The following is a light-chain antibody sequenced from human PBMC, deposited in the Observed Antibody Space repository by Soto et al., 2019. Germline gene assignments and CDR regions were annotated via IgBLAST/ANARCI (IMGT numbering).Light chain of an antibody. CDR1: SSDVGGYNF. CDR2: EVS. J-gene: IGLJ1*01. Sequence: QSALTQPASVSGSPGQSITISCTGTSSDVGGYNFVSWYQHHPGKAPKVMIYEVSNRPSGVSNRFSGSKSGDTASLTISGLQAEDEADYYCSSYAGSNTYVFRSGTKSPS. V-gene: IGLV2-14*01. CDR3: SSYAGSNTYV.